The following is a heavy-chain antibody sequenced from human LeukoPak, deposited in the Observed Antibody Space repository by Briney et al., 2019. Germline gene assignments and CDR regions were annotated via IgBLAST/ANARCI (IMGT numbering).Heavy chain of an antibody. CDR1: GFTFSNYG. J-gene: IGHJ4*01. CDR3: ARGGRFQGKSFDY. D-gene: IGHD2-15*01. V-gene: IGHV3-30*03. CDR2: VSNDGSAK. Sequence: PGGSLRLSCAASGFTFSNYGMHWVRQAPGKGLEWVALVSNDGSAKYYADSIKGRFTISRDNAKNSLYLQMSSLRAEDTAVYFCARGGRFQGKSFDYWGHGTLVTVSS.